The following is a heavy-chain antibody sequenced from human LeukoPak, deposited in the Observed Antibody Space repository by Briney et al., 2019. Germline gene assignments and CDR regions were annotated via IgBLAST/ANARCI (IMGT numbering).Heavy chain of an antibody. Sequence: SETLSLTCAVYGGSFSGYYWSWIRQPPGKGLEWIGEINHSGSTNYNTSLKSLVTISVDTSKNQLSLKLSSVTAADTAVYYCARGALGYVYNRSPYFDYWGQGTLVTVSS. D-gene: IGHD1-14*01. CDR2: INHSGST. J-gene: IGHJ4*02. CDR1: GGSFSGYY. CDR3: ARGALGYVYNRSPYFDY. V-gene: IGHV4-34*01.